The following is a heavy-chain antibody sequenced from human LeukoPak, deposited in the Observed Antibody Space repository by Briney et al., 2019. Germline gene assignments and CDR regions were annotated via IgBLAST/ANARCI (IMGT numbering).Heavy chain of an antibody. Sequence: SETLPLTCAVYGGSFSGYYWSWIRQPPGKGLEWIGEINHSGSTNYNPSLKSRVTISVDTSKNQFSLKLSSVTAADTAVYYCARTSTYDFWSGYYSYYFDYWGQGTLVTVSS. CDR1: GGSFSGYY. D-gene: IGHD3-3*01. J-gene: IGHJ4*02. CDR3: ARTSTYDFWSGYYSYYFDY. CDR2: INHSGST. V-gene: IGHV4-34*01.